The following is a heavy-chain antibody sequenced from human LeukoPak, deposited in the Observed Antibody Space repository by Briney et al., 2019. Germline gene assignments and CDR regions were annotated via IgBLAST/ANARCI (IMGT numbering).Heavy chain of an antibody. Sequence: GGSLRLSCAAPGITFSNYNMNWVRQAPGKGLEWISAITSSSSYTFYADSVKGRFTIFRDNPKNSLYLQMNSLRAEDTAVYYCAKDPDCTSGICYTFFDYWGQGTLVTVSS. V-gene: IGHV3-21*04. J-gene: IGHJ4*02. D-gene: IGHD2-8*01. CDR1: GITFSNYN. CDR3: AKDPDCTSGICYTFFDY. CDR2: ITSSSSYT.